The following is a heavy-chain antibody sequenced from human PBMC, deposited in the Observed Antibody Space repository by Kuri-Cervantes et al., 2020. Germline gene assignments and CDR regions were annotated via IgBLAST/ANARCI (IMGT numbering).Heavy chain of an antibody. CDR1: GFTVSSNY. V-gene: IGHV3-53*01. D-gene: IGHD3-10*01. Sequence: GGSLRLSWAASGFTVSSNYMSWVRQAPGKGLEWVSVIYSGGSTYYADPVKGRFTISRDNSKNTQYLQMNSLRAEDTAVYYCASMVRGVIIMEYYFYYWGQGTLVTVSS. CDR3: ASMVRGVIIMEYYFYY. CDR2: IYSGGST. J-gene: IGHJ4*02.